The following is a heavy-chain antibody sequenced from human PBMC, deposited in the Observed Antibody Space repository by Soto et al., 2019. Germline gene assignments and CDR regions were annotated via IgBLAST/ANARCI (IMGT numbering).Heavy chain of an antibody. Sequence: EVQPVESGGGLVQPGGSLRLSCAASGFTFSDTWMFWVRQAPGKGLVWVSRINSDGSVTSYADSVKGRFTISRDNAKNTLDLQMNSLRTEDTAVYYCARYSSGAGDYWGQGTLVTVSS. CDR3: ARYSSGAGDY. CDR2: INSDGSVT. CDR1: GFTFSDTW. J-gene: IGHJ4*02. D-gene: IGHD6-19*01. V-gene: IGHV3-74*01.